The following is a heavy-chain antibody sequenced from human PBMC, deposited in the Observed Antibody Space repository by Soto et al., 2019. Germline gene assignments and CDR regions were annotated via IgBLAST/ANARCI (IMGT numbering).Heavy chain of an antibody. J-gene: IGHJ4*02. V-gene: IGHV4-34*01. CDR1: GGSFCGYY. Sequence: SETLSLTCAVYGGSFCGYYWSWIRQPPGKGLEWIGEINHSGSTNYNPSLKSRVTISVDTSKNQFSLKLSSVTAADTAVYYCARQSYDFWSGYYRNAGRYYFDYWGQGTLVTVSS. D-gene: IGHD3-3*01. CDR2: INHSGST. CDR3: ARQSYDFWSGYYRNAGRYYFDY.